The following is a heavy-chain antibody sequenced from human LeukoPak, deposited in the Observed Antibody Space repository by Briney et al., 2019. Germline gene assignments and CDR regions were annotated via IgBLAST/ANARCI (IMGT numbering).Heavy chain of an antibody. D-gene: IGHD2-21*02. V-gene: IGHV3-30*02. CDR3: AKDHDYYFDY. CDR1: GFTFSSYG. J-gene: IGHJ4*02. CDR2: IRYDGSNK. Sequence: GGSLRLSCAASGFTFSSYGMHWVRQAPGKGLEWVAFIRYDGSNKYYADSVKGRFTISRDNSKNTLYLQMNRLRAEDTAVYYCAKDHDYYFDYWGQGTLVTVSS.